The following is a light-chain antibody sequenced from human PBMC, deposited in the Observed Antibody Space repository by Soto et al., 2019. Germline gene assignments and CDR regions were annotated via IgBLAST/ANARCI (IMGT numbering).Light chain of an antibody. Sequence: QSALTQPASVSGSPGQSITISCTGTSSDVGGYNFVSWYQQHPGKAPKLMIHDVTARPSGVSNRFSGSKSGTTASLTISGLQAEDEADYYCCSYTSSTSYVFGTGTQLTVL. V-gene: IGLV2-14*01. J-gene: IGLJ1*01. CDR3: CSYTSSTSYV. CDR2: DVT. CDR1: SSDVGGYNF.